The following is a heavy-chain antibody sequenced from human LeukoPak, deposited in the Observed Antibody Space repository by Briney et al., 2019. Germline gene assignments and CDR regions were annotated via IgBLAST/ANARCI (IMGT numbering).Heavy chain of an antibody. J-gene: IGHJ4*02. CDR3: ARRAGIGQAYFDY. V-gene: IGHV4-59*08. CDR1: GGSMNFYY. CDR2: IYYKGSR. Sequence: SETLSLTCTVSGGSMNFYYWSWIRQSPGKGLECIGYIYYKGSRYYNPSLKSRVTISVDTSKNQFSLILDTVTAADTAVYYCARRAGIGQAYFDYWGQGTLVTDSS.